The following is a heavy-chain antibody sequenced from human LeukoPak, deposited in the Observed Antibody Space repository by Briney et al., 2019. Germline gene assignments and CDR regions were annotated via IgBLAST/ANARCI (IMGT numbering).Heavy chain of an antibody. CDR2: ISHSGST. CDR3: ARVSRGWLQYDYFDY. D-gene: IGHD5-24*01. Sequence: SETLSLTCAVSGGSIRSGDYSWSWIRQPPGKGLEWIGHISHSGSTYYNPSLKSRVTISVDTSKNQFSLKLSSVTAADTAVYYCARVSRGWLQYDYFDYWGQGTLVTVTS. V-gene: IGHV4-30-2*01. CDR1: GGSIRSGDYS. J-gene: IGHJ4*02.